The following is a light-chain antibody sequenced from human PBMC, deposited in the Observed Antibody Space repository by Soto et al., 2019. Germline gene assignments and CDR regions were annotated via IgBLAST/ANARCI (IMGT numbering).Light chain of an antibody. V-gene: IGKV3-20*01. CDR1: QSVIGTS. Sequence: EIVLTQSPGTLSLSPGESATLSCRASQSVIGTSLAWYQQKPGQAPRLLIYGASTRATGIPDRFSGSGSGPDFPLTIRRLEPADFALYHCPQYGRSPSTFGQGTRLEIK. CDR3: PQYGRSPST. CDR2: GAS. J-gene: IGKJ5*01.